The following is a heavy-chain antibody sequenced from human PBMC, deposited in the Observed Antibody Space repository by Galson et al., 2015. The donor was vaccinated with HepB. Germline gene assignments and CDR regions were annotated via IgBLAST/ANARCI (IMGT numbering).Heavy chain of an antibody. J-gene: IGHJ4*02. D-gene: IGHD1-14*01. V-gene: IGHV3-7*01. CDR1: GSTFSSHW. CDR3: AEITSD. CDR2: IKQDGSEK. Sequence: SLRLSCAASGSTFSSHWMNWVRQAPGKGLEWVANIKQDGSEKYYADSVKGRFTISRDNAKNSLYLQMNRLRAEDTAVYYCAEITSDWGPGTLVTVSS.